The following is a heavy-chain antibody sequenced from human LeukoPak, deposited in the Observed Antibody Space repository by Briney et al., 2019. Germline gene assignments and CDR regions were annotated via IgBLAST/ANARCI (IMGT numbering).Heavy chain of an antibody. CDR2: INQDGSEK. V-gene: IGHV3-7*03. Sequence: GGSLRLSCAASRFTFSRYWMSWVRQAPGKGLEWVANINQDGSEKYYVDSVKGRFTISRDNAKNSLYLQMNSLRAEDMALYYCAKGIAARGPADAFDIWGQGTMVTVSS. CDR1: RFTFSRYW. D-gene: IGHD6-6*01. J-gene: IGHJ3*02. CDR3: AKGIAARGPADAFDI.